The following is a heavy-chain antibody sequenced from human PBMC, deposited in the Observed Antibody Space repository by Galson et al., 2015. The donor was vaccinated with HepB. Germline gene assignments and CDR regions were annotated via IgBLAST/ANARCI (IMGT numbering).Heavy chain of an antibody. D-gene: IGHD3-22*01. CDR2: IYPGDSDT. Sequence: QSGAEVKKSGESLKISCKGSGYSFTNQWNGWVRQKPGEGLEWMGIIYPGDSDTRYSPSFQGQVTISADKSISTAYWQWSSLKASDTAMYYCARLGYDTGGYYYSLFDYWGQGTLVTVSS. CDR3: ARLGYDTGGYYYSLFDY. J-gene: IGHJ4*02. V-gene: IGHV5-51*01. CDR1: GYSFTNQW.